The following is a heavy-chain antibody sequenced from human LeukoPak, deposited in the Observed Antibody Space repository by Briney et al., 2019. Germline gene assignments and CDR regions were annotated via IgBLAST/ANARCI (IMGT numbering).Heavy chain of an antibody. CDR3: ARGVVPAAVNWFDP. CDR1: GGSISSGGYS. D-gene: IGHD2-2*01. J-gene: IGHJ5*02. Sequence: SETLSLTCAVSGGSISSGGYSWSRIRQPPGKGLEWIGYIYHSGSTYYNPSLKSRVTISVDRSKNQFSLKLSSVTAADTAVYYCARGVVPAAVNWFDPWGQGTLVTVSS. V-gene: IGHV4-30-2*01. CDR2: IYHSGST.